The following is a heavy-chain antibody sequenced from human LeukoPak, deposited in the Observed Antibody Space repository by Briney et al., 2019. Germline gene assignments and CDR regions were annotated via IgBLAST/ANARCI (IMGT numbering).Heavy chain of an antibody. J-gene: IGHJ4*02. V-gene: IGHV3-30-3*01. Sequence: PGGSLRLSCAASGFTFSSYAMHWVRQAPGKGLEWVAVISYDGSNKYYADSVKGRFTISRDNSKNTLYLQMNSLRAEDTAVYYCAKDKGYCSYTSCYYIHWGQGTLVTVSS. CDR1: GFTFSSYA. CDR3: AKDKGYCSYTSCYYIH. CDR2: ISYDGSNK. D-gene: IGHD2-2*01.